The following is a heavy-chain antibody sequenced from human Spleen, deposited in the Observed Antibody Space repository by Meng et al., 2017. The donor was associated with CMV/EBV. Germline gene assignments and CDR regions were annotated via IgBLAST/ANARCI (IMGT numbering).Heavy chain of an antibody. CDR1: GFTFNSYS. J-gene: IGHJ4*02. Sequence: LSCAASGFTFNSYSVTWVRQAPGKGLEWVSCISSSSSYIYYADSVKGRFTISRDNAKNSLYLQMNSLRAEDTAVYYCAKLGDHGDFDYWGQGTLVTVSS. D-gene: IGHD4/OR15-4a*01. CDR3: AKLGDHGDFDY. CDR2: ISSSSSYI. V-gene: IGHV3-21*01.